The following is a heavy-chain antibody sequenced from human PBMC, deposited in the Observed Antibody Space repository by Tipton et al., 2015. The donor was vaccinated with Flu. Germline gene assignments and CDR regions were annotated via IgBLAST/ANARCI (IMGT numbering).Heavy chain of an antibody. V-gene: IGHV3-9*01. CDR1: GFTFDDYA. Sequence: SLRLSCAASGFTFDDYAMHWVRQAPGKGLEWVSGISWNSGSIGYADSVKGRFTISRDNPKNSLYLQMNSLRAEDTALYYCAKGGGVLRFLDWGVRDVWGQGPPVPVSS. J-gene: IGHJ6*02. D-gene: IGHD3-3*01. CDR3: AKGGGVLRFLDWGVRDV. CDR2: ISWNSGSI.